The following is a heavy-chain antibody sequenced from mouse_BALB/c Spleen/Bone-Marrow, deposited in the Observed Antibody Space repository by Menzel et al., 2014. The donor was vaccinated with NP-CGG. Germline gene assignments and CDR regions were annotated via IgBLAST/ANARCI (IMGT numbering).Heavy chain of an antibody. CDR1: GYTFTSYW. Sequence: VQLQQSGAELVRPGASVKVSCKASGYTFTSYWINWVKQRPGQGLEWIGNIYPSDSYTNYNQNFKDKATLTVDKSSSTAYMQLSSPTPKDSAVYYCTRQYGNYYAMDYWGQGTSVTVSS. V-gene: IGHV1S126*01. CDR2: IYPSDSYT. CDR3: TRQYGNYYAMDY. D-gene: IGHD2-10*02. J-gene: IGHJ4*01.